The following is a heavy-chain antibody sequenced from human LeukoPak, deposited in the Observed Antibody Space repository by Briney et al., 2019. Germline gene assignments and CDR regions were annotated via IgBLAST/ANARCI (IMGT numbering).Heavy chain of an antibody. CDR3: AKDQRYCSGGSCYPTFDI. D-gene: IGHD2-15*01. V-gene: IGHV3-21*04. CDR2: ISSSSSYI. CDR1: GFTFSSYG. Sequence: GGSLRLSCAASGFTFSSYGMHWVRQAPGKGLEWVSSISSSSSYIHYADSVKGRFTISRDNAKNSLDLQMNSLRAEDTAVYYCAKDQRYCSGGSCYPTFDIWGQGTMVTVSS. J-gene: IGHJ3*02.